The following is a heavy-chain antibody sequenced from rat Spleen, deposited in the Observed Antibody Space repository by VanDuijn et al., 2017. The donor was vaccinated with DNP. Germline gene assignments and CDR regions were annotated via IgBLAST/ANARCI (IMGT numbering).Heavy chain of an antibody. J-gene: IGHJ1*01. CDR1: GYSITSNF. Sequence: EVQLQESGSGLVKPSQSLSLTCSVTGYSITSNFWGWIRQFPGNKMEWIGYINYSGSTGYNPSLKRRISITRGTSKNQFFLYLNSVTTEETATYYCTGGVASYSGYNSYWYVDFWGPGTMVTVSS. CDR3: TGGVASYSGYNSYWYVDF. V-gene: IGHV3-1*01. D-gene: IGHD1-9*01. CDR2: INYSGST.